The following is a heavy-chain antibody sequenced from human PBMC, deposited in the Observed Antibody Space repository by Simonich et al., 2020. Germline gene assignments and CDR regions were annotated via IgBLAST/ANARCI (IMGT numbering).Heavy chain of an antibody. CDR3: ARDFRLQLVEIGTYYYYGMDV. V-gene: IGHV3-48*03. D-gene: IGHD6-6*01. J-gene: IGHJ6*02. CDR1: GFTFSSYE. CDR2: ISSSGSTI. Sequence: EVQLVESGGGLVQPGGSLRLSCAASGFTFSSYEMNWVRQAPGKGLEWFSYISSSGSTIYYADSVKGRCTIARDNAKNSLYLQMNSLRAEDTAVYYCARDFRLQLVEIGTYYYYGMDVWGQGTTVTVSS.